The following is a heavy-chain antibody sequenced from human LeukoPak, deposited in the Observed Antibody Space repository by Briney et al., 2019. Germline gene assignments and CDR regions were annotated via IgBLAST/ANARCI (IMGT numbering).Heavy chain of an antibody. CDR3: TRVDKSWCDY. Sequence: GGSLRLSCTTSGFTFGDYTITWFRQAPGKGLEWVGFIRGTPHGGTTEYAASVRGRFTISRDDSKSSAYLQMSSLKTEDTAIYYCTRVDKSWCDYWGQGTLVTVSS. J-gene: IGHJ4*02. D-gene: IGHD6-13*01. V-gene: IGHV3-49*03. CDR1: GFTFGDYT. CDR2: IRGTPHGGTT.